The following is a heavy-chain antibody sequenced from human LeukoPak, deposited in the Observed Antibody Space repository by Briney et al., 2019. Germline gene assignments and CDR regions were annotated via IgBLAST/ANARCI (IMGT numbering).Heavy chain of an antibody. CDR2: ISSTSSDI. CDR3: AGHDLSLNAFDM. J-gene: IGHJ3*02. D-gene: IGHD3-16*01. CDR1: GFTFSRYR. Sequence: GGSLRLSCAASGFTFSRYRMNWVRQAPGKGLEWVSAISSTSSDINYADSVKGRFTISRDNAKKSLFLQMNSLRAEDTAVYFCAGHDLSLNAFDMWGQGTMVTVSP. V-gene: IGHV3-21*01.